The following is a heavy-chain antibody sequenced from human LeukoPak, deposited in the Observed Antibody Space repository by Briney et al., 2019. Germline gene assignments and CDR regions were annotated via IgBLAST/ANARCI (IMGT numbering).Heavy chain of an antibody. CDR2: ISSTGSTT. V-gene: IGHV3-11*04. CDR1: GFTFSDYY. CDR3: ARTDRNYYMDV. Sequence: GGSLRLSCAASGFTFSDYYMTWIRQAPGEGLEWVSYISSTGSTTYYADPVKGRFTISRDNARKSLYLQMNSLRADDTAVYYCARTDRNYYMDVWGKRTTVTVSS. J-gene: IGHJ6*03.